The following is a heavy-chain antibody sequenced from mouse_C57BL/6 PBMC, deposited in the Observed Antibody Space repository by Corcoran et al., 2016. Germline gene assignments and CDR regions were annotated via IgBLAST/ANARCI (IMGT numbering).Heavy chain of an antibody. D-gene: IGHD2-4*01. V-gene: IGHV1-75*01. J-gene: IGHJ3*01. CDR3: ASLVYYDYDGGFAY. Sequence: QVQLQQSGPELVKPGASVKISCKASGYTFTDYYINWVKQRPGQGLEWIGWIFPGSGSTYYNEKFKGKATLTVDKSSSTAYMFLSSLTSEDSAVYFCASLVYYDYDGGFAYWGQGTLVTVSA. CDR1: GYTFTDYY. CDR2: IFPGSGST.